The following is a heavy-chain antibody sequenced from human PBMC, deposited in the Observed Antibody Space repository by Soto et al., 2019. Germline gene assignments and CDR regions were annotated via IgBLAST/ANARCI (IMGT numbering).Heavy chain of an antibody. CDR3: AKDLDGTVFGAFDI. V-gene: IGHV3-23*01. J-gene: IGHJ3*02. CDR1: GFTFSSYA. Sequence: EVQLLESGGGLVQPGGSLRLSCAASGFTFSSYAMSWVRQAPGKGLEWVSAISGSGGSTYYADSVKGRFTISRDNAKNTLYQQMNSLRAEDTAVYYSAKDLDGTVFGAFDIWGQGTMVTVSS. D-gene: IGHD1-1*01. CDR2: ISGSGGST.